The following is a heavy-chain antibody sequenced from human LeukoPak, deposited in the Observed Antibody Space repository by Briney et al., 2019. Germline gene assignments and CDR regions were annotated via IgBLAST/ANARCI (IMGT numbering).Heavy chain of an antibody. CDR1: GYSFTSYW. Sequence: PGESLTVSCKGSGYSFTSYWISWVRQMPGKGVEWMGRIDPSDSYTNYSPSFQGHVTISADKSISTAYLQWSSLKASDTAMYYCASEQTYYDILTGYYIGYWGQGTLVTVSS. CDR3: ASEQTYYDILTGYYIGY. D-gene: IGHD3-9*01. V-gene: IGHV5-10-1*01. J-gene: IGHJ4*02. CDR2: IDPSDSYT.